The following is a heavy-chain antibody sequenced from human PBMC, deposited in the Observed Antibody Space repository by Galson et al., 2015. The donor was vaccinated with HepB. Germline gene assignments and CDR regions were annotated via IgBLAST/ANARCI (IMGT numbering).Heavy chain of an antibody. J-gene: IGHJ4*02. Sequence: QSGAEVKKPGSSVKVSCKASGGTFSSYAISWVRQAPGQGLEWMGGIIPIFGTANYAQKFQGRVTITADKSTSTAYMELSSLRSEDTAVYYCARLSLEMATPGLAYYFDYWGQGTLVTVSS. CDR3: ARLSLEMATPGLAYYFDY. V-gene: IGHV1-69*06. D-gene: IGHD5-24*01. CDR1: GGTFSSYA. CDR2: IIPIFGTA.